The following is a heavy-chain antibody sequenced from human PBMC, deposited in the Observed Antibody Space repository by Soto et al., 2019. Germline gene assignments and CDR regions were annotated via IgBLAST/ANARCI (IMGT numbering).Heavy chain of an antibody. CDR2: ISPYSGNT. CDR3: ARTSGDYFDY. D-gene: IGHD4-17*01. Sequence: ASVKVSCKASGYTFTTYGITWVRQAPGQGLEWMGYISPYSGNTNYAQKLQGRVTMTTDTSTTTAYMELRSLRSDDTAMYYCARTSGDYFDYWGQGTTVTVSS. J-gene: IGHJ4*03. CDR1: GYTFTTYG. V-gene: IGHV1-18*01.